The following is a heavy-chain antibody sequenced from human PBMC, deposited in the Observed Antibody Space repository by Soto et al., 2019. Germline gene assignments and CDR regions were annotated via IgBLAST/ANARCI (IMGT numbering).Heavy chain of an antibody. CDR3: ARGSVLLWLGESPNWFDP. CDR2: INHSGST. D-gene: IGHD3-10*01. J-gene: IGHJ5*02. Sequence: PSDTLSLTCAVYGGSFSGYYWSWIRQPPGKGLEWIGEINHSGSTNYNPSLKSRVTISVDTSKNQFSLKLSSVTAADTAVYYCARGSVLLWLGESPNWFDPWGQGTLVTASS. CDR1: GGSFSGYY. V-gene: IGHV4-34*01.